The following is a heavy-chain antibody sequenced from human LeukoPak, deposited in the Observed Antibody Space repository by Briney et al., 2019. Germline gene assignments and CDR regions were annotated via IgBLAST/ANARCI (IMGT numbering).Heavy chain of an antibody. CDR1: GFTFSSNA. CDR2: ISTNGAGT. V-gene: IGHV3-23*01. Sequence: GGSLRLSCAASGFTFSSNAMSWVRQAPGKGLEWVSSISTNGAGTHYADSVKGRFTISRDNSKSTLYLQMNSLRAGDTAVYYCAKDEGRWAFDIWGQGTLVTVSS. CDR3: AKDEGRWAFDI. J-gene: IGHJ3*02.